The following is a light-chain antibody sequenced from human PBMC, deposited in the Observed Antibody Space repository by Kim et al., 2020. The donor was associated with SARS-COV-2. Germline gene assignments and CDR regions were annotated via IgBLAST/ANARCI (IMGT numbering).Light chain of an antibody. CDR1: NLGLRS. CDR3: HVWHSRSDRSV. V-gene: IGLV3-21*02. CDR2: DNS. Sequence: SYELTQPPSVSVAPGQTASITCEGDNLGLRSVHWYRQRPGQAPLLVIYDNSDRPSGIPGRFSGSNSGNTATLTISRVEVGDEADYYCHVWHSRSDRSVFGAGTKVTVL. J-gene: IGLJ1*01.